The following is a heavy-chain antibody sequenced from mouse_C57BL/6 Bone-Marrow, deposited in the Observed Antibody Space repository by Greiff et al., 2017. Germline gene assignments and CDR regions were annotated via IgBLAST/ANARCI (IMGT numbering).Heavy chain of an antibody. CDR2: ISSGGSYT. J-gene: IGHJ4*01. V-gene: IGHV5-6*02. CDR1: GFTFSSYG. Sequence: DVKLVESGGDLVKPGGSLKLSCAASGFTFSSYGMSWVRQTPDKRLEWVATISSGGSYTYYPDSVKGRFTISRDNAKNTLYLQMSSLKSEDTAMYYCARPVAMDYWGQGTSVTVSS. CDR3: ARPVAMDY.